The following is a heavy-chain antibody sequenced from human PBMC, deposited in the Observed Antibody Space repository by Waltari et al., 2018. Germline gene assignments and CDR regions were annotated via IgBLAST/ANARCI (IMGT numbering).Heavy chain of an antibody. CDR1: GYIFTNYA. V-gene: IGHV1-3*01. J-gene: IGHJ3*02. Sequence: VQVVQSGAEVRKPGASGTVSCKASGYIFTNYAIHWVSLAPGQRLEWMGWINAGNGNTKYSQKFQGRVTITRDTSASTAYMELSSLRSEDTAVYYCARDHSSSWFGAFDIWGQGTMVTVSS. CDR2: INAGNGNT. CDR3: ARDHSSSWFGAFDI. D-gene: IGHD6-13*01.